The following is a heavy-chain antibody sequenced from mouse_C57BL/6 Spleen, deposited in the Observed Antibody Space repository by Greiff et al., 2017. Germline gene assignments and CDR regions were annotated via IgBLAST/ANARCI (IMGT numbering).Heavy chain of an antibody. CDR2: ISDGGSYT. Sequence: DVKLVESGGGLVKPGGSLKLSCAASGFTFSSYAMSWVRQTPEKRLEWVATISDGGSYTYYPDNVKGRFTISRDNAKNNLYLQMSHLKSEDTAMYYCARDNSNPFAMDYWGQGTSVTVSS. CDR3: ARDNSNPFAMDY. D-gene: IGHD2-5*01. J-gene: IGHJ4*01. V-gene: IGHV5-4*01. CDR1: GFTFSSYA.